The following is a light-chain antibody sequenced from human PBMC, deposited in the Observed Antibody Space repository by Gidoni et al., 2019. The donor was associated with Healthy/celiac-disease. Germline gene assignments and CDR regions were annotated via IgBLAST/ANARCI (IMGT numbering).Light chain of an antibody. CDR3: QQYGSSPLLT. CDR1: PSVSSSY. V-gene: IGKV3-20*01. Sequence: EIVLTQSPGTLSLSPGERATLSCRASPSVSSSYLAWYQQKPGQAPRLLIYGAASMATGLPDMFSGSGSGTDFTLTISRLEPEDFAVYYCQQYGSSPLLTFGGGTKVEIK. J-gene: IGKJ4*01. CDR2: GAA.